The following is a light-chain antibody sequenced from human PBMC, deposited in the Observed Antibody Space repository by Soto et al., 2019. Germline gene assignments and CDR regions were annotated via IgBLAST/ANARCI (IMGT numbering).Light chain of an antibody. J-gene: IGLJ1*01. CDR3: AAWDDSLNGHYV. Sequence: QSVLTQPPSASGTPGQRVTISCSGSSSNIGSNTVNWYQQLPGTAPKLLLYSNNQRPSGVPDRFSGSKSGTSASLAISGLQSEDEADYYCAAWDDSLNGHYVFGTGTKVNVL. CDR1: SSNIGSNT. CDR2: SNN. V-gene: IGLV1-44*01.